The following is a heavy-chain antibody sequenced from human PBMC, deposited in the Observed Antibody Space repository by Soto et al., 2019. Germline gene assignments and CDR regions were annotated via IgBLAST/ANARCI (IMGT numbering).Heavy chain of an antibody. CDR3: ARGNHLYYDFWSGYQGSCFDY. CDR1: GGSISSYY. Sequence: SETLSLTCTVSGGSISSYYWSWIRQPPGKGLEWIGYIYYSGSTNYNPSLKSRVTISVDTSKNQFSLKLSSVTAADTAVYYCARGNHLYYDFWSGYQGSCFDYWGQGTLVTVSS. D-gene: IGHD3-3*01. CDR2: IYYSGST. V-gene: IGHV4-59*12. J-gene: IGHJ4*02.